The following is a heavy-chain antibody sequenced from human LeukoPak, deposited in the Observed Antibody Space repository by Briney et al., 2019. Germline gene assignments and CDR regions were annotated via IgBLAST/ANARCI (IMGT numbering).Heavy chain of an antibody. CDR3: AKPPHTTDQVGATAFDY. V-gene: IGHV3-23*01. J-gene: IGHJ4*02. D-gene: IGHD1-26*01. Sequence: PGGSLRLSCAASGFTFSSYAMSWVRQAPGKGLEWVSAISGSGGSTYYADSVKGRFTISRGNSKNTLYLRMNSLRAEDTAVYYCAKPPHTTDQVGATAFDYWGQGTLVTVSS. CDR2: ISGSGGST. CDR1: GFTFSSYA.